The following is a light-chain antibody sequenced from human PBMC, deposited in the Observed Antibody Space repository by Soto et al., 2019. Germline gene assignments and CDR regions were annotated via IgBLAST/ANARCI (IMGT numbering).Light chain of an antibody. Sequence: DIQMTQSPSSLSASVGDRVTITCRASQSISSYLNWYQQKPGKAPKLLIYAASSLQSGVPSRFSGSGSGTAFTLTIGSLQPEDFATYYCQQSYSTPGTFGQGNKVEIK. CDR2: AAS. J-gene: IGKJ1*01. CDR3: QQSYSTPGT. V-gene: IGKV1-39*01. CDR1: QSISSY.